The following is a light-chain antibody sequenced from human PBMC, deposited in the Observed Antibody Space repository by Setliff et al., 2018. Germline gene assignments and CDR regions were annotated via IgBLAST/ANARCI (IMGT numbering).Light chain of an antibody. CDR2: TNS. CDR3: AAWDDSLLGYV. Sequence: QSVLTQPPSASGTPGQRVTISCSGSSSNIGRYTVNWYQQLPGAAPKLLIYTNSQRPSGVPDRFSGSKSGTSGSLAISGLQSEDEADYYCAAWDDSLLGYVFGTGTKATVL. V-gene: IGLV1-44*01. J-gene: IGLJ1*01. CDR1: SSNIGRYT.